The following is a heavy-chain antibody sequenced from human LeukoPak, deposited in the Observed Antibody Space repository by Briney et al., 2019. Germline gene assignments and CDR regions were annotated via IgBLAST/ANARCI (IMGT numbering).Heavy chain of an antibody. CDR1: GGSISSYY. J-gene: IGHJ4*02. Sequence: SETLSLTCTVSGGSISSYYWSWIRQPPGKGLEWIGYIYYSGSTNYNPSLKSRVTISVDTSKNQFSLKLSSVTAADTAVYYCARHVSSYYYDSSGYYFDYWGQGTLVTVSS. V-gene: IGHV4-59*08. CDR3: ARHVSSYYYDSSGYYFDY. D-gene: IGHD3-22*01. CDR2: IYYSGST.